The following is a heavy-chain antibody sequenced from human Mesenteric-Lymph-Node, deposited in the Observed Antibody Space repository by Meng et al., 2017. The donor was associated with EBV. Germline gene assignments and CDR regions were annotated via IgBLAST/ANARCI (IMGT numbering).Heavy chain of an antibody. J-gene: IGHJ4*02. CDR3: ARGEGSSSYFDY. Sequence: QVQLQEPGPGLVKPSGTLPLTCAVSVASISSTHWWSWVRQSPGKGLEWIGEIFHTGSTNYNPSLKSRVTISADESKNQVSLKLTSVTAADTAVYYCARGEGSSSYFDYWGQGSLVTVSS. CDR1: VASISSTHW. V-gene: IGHV4-4*02. CDR2: IFHTGST. D-gene: IGHD6-13*01.